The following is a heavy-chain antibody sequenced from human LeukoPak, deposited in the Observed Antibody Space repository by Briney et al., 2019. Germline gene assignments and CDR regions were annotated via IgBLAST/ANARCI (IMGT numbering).Heavy chain of an antibody. V-gene: IGHV3-7*03. Sequence: GGSLRLSCAASGFTFSSYWMNWARQAPGKGLEGVASINHNGNVNYYVDSVKGRFTISRDNAKNSLYLQMSNLRAEDTAVYLCARGGGLDVWGQGATVAVSS. D-gene: IGHD3-16*01. J-gene: IGHJ6*02. CDR2: INHNGNVN. CDR1: GFTFSSYW. CDR3: ARGGGLDV.